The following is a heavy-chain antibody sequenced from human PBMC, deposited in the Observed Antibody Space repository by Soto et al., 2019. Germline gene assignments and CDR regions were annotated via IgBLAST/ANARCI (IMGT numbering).Heavy chain of an antibody. D-gene: IGHD2-2*01. CDR3: ASDMSTT. J-gene: IGHJ5*02. V-gene: IGHV1-8*01. CDR1: GYTFTSHD. Sequence: QVQLVQSGAEVKKPGASVKVSCKASGYTFTSHDINWMRQTTGQGLEWMGWMNPNSGHTNYAQKFQGRVTMTRDTSINTSYMEFTNLRSEDTAIYYCASDMSTTWGQGTLVTVSS. CDR2: MNPNSGHT.